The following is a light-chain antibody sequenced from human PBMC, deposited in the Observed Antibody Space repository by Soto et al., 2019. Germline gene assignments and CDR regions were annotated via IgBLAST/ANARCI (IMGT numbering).Light chain of an antibody. CDR1: SSDVGGYNY. J-gene: IGLJ1*01. CDR3: SSYGGSNNYV. Sequence: QSALTQPPSASGSPGQPVTISSTGTSSDVGGYNYVSCYQHHPAKAPKLMIYEVSKRPSGVPDRFSGSKSGNTASLTVSGLQAEDEADYYCSSYGGSNNYVFGTGTKLTVL. V-gene: IGLV2-8*01. CDR2: EVS.